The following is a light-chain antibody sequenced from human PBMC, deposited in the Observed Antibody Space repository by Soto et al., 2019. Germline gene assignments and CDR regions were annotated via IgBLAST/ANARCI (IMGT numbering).Light chain of an antibody. V-gene: IGLV2-14*01. CDR2: EVS. Sequence: QSALTQPASVSGSPGQSITISCTGTSSDVGGYNYVSWYQQHPGKAPKLMIYEVSNRPSGVSNRFSGSKSGNTASLTISGLQAEDEADYCCSSYTSSSTYVLFGGGTKLTVL. J-gene: IGLJ2*01. CDR1: SSDVGGYNY. CDR3: SSYTSSSTYVL.